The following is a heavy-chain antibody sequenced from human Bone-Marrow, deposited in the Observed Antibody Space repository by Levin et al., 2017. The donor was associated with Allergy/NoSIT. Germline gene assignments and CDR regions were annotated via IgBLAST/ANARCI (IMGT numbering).Heavy chain of an antibody. J-gene: IGHJ5*02. CDR1: GFTFDDYG. Sequence: SCTASGFTFDDYGMSWVRQAPGKGLEWVSNINWNGGSKSYADSVKGRFAISRDNAQNSLYLQMHSLRAEDTAFYFCARRGLTGTRQAGWFDPWGRGTLVTVSP. V-gene: IGHV3-20*04. CDR3: ARRGLTGTRQAGWFDP. CDR2: INWNGGSK. D-gene: IGHD1-7*01.